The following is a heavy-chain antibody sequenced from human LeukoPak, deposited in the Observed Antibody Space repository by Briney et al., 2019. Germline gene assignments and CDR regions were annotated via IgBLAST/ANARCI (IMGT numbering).Heavy chain of an antibody. J-gene: IGHJ5*02. Sequence: SETLSLTCTVSGGSISSYYWSWIRQPLGKGLEWIGYIYYSGSTNYNPSLKSRVTISVDTSKNQFSLKLSSVTAADTAVYYCARGGSGSYYHGRWFDPWGQGTLVTVSS. V-gene: IGHV4-59*01. CDR1: GGSISSYY. D-gene: IGHD3-10*01. CDR3: ARGGSGSYYHGRWFDP. CDR2: IYYSGST.